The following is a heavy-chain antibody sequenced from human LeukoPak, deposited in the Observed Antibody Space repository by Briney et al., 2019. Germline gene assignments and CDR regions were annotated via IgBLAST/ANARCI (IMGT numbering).Heavy chain of an antibody. Sequence: GGSLRLSCAASGFSVTDNYMIWVRQAPGKGLEWLAAIYSGGTTSYTDSVKGRFTISRDNSKNTLYLQMNSLRAEDTAVYHCARGAVTPVKVRFWYFDLWGRGTLVTVSS. CDR2: IYSGGTT. D-gene: IGHD6-19*01. CDR1: GFSVTDNY. CDR3: ARGAVTPVKVRFWYFDL. J-gene: IGHJ2*01. V-gene: IGHV3-53*01.